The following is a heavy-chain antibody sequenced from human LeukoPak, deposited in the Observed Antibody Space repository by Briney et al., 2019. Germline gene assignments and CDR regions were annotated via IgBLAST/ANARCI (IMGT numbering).Heavy chain of an antibody. CDR3: ARLFSFPLRAPFDP. CDR1: GGSISSYY. Sequence: SETLSLTCTVSGGSISSYYWSWIRQPPGKGLEWIGYIYYSGSTNYNPSLKSRVTISVDTSKNQFSLKLSSVTAADTAVYYCARLFSFPLRAPFDPWGQGTLVTVSS. D-gene: IGHD3-16*01. CDR2: IYYSGST. V-gene: IGHV4-59*01. J-gene: IGHJ5*02.